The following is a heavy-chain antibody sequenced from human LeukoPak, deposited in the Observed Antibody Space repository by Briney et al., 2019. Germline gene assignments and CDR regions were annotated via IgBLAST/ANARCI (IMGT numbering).Heavy chain of an antibody. CDR2: IYYSGST. D-gene: IGHD3-22*01. CDR3: ARSYDSSGYLYYYYYMDV. J-gene: IGHJ6*03. CDR1: GGSISSYY. V-gene: IGHV4-59*01. Sequence: SETLSLTCTVSGGSISSYYWSWTRQPPGKGLEWIGYIYYSGSTNYNPSLKSRVTISVDTSKNQFSLKLSSVTAADTAVYYCARSYDSSGYLYYYYYMDVWGKGTTVTISS.